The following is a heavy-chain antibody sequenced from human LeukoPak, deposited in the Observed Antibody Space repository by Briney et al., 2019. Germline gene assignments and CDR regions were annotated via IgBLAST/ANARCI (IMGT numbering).Heavy chain of an antibody. Sequence: ASVKVSCKASGYTFTSYGISWVRQAPGQGLEWMGWISAYNGNTNYAQKLQGRVTITTDTSTSTAYMELRSLRSDDTAVYYCARDHIVVVPAATSREIWFDPWGQGTLVTVPS. J-gene: IGHJ5*02. CDR1: GYTFTSYG. V-gene: IGHV1-18*01. CDR3: ARDHIVVVPAATSREIWFDP. CDR2: ISAYNGNT. D-gene: IGHD2-2*01.